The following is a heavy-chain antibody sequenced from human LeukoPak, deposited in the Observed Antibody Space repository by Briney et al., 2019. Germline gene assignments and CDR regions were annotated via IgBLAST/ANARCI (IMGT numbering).Heavy chain of an antibody. CDR1: GFAFRNYG. CDR3: AKDLGTRSVHDALDI. V-gene: IGHV3-30*02. J-gene: IGHJ3*02. CDR2: IRDGGSIK. Sequence: GGSLRLSCAASGFAFRNYGVHWVRQAPGKGLEWVTFIRDGGSIKNYADSVKGRFTISRDNSKNTMYLQMNSLRAEDTAIYYCAKDLGTRSVHDALDIWGQGTMVTVSS. D-gene: IGHD1-1*01.